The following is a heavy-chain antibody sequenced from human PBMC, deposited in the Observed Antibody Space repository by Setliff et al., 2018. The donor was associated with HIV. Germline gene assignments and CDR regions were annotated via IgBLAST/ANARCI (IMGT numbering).Heavy chain of an antibody. V-gene: IGHV3-11*03. D-gene: IGHD6-19*01. Sequence: GGSLRLSCAASGFTFSNYYMGWIRQAPGKGLEWVSYISGRSSDPNYADSVKGRFTISRDNAKNSVYLQMNGLRDEDTAMYYCVRPVREPVDWGRGTLGTVSS. CDR3: VRPVREPVD. CDR2: ISGRSSDP. CDR1: GFTFSNYY. J-gene: IGHJ4*02.